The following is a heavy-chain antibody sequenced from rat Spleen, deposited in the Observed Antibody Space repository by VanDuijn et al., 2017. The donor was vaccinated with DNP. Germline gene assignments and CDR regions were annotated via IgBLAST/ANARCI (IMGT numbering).Heavy chain of an antibody. CDR2: INKESSTI. CDR1: GFNFNDYW. Sequence: EVKLVESGGGLVQPGRSLKLSCAASGFNFNDYWMGWVRQAPGKGLERIGEINKESSTINYSPSSKDKFTISRDNAQNTLYLQMSKLGSEDTATYYCARGLNYGGYIYSWYFDFWGPGTMVTVSS. V-gene: IGHV4-2*01. D-gene: IGHD1-11*01. CDR3: ARGLNYGGYIYSWYFDF. J-gene: IGHJ1*01.